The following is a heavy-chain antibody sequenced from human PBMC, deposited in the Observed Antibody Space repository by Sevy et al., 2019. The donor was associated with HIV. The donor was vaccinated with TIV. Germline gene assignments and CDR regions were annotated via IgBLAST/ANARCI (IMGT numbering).Heavy chain of an antibody. CDR3: ARDQVTIFGVVKWGNFDY. V-gene: IGHV3-33*01. J-gene: IGHJ4*03. Sequence: GGSLRLSCAASGFTFSSYGMHWVRQAPGKGLEWVAVIWYDGSNKYYADSVKGRFTISSDNSKNTLYLQMNSLRAEDTAVYYCARDQVTIFGVVKWGNFDYWGQGTMVTVSS. CDR1: GFTFSSYG. CDR2: IWYDGSNK. D-gene: IGHD3-3*01.